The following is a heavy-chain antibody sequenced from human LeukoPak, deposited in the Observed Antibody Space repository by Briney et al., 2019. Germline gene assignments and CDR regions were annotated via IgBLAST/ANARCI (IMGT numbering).Heavy chain of an antibody. Sequence: GGSLSLSCAASGFTVSSNYMSCVRQAPGKGLEWVTVIYSGGSTYYADSVKGRFTFSRDNSKNPLYLQMNSLRAEDTAVYYCARGTPTLAEYFQHWGQGTLVTVSS. CDR3: ARGTPTLAEYFQH. CDR2: IYSGGST. J-gene: IGHJ1*01. V-gene: IGHV3-66*01. CDR1: GFTVSSNY.